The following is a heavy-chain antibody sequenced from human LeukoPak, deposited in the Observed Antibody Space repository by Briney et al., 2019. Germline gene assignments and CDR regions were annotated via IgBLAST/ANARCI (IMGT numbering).Heavy chain of an antibody. CDR2: INPDNGDT. J-gene: IGHJ4*02. CDR1: GYIFTGYY. Sequence: GASVKVSCKASGYIFTGYYMHWVRQAPGQGLEWMGWINPDNGDTSYAQKFQGRVTMTRDTSISTAYMELRSLRSEDTAVYYCARRPSKYYDILTGYYRSEFDSWGQGTLVTVSS. D-gene: IGHD3-9*01. CDR3: ARRPSKYYDILTGYYRSEFDS. V-gene: IGHV1-2*02.